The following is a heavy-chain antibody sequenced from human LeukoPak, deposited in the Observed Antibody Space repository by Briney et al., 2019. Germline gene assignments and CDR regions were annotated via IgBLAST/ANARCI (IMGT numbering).Heavy chain of an antibody. CDR1: GDSISSYY. V-gene: IGHV4-38-2*02. Sequence: SETLSLTCTVSGDSISSYYWSWIRQPPGKGLEWIGSIYHSGSTYYNPSLKSRVTISVDTSKNQFSLKLSSVTAADTAVYYCANGQPNAFDIWGQGTMVTVSS. J-gene: IGHJ3*02. D-gene: IGHD1-1*01. CDR2: IYHSGST. CDR3: ANGQPNAFDI.